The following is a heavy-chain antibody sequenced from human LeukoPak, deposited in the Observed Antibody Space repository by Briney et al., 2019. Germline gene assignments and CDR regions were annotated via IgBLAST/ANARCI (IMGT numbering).Heavy chain of an antibody. CDR1: GYRFTSYW. CDR2: IYPGDSDT. Sequence: GESLKISCKGSGYRFTSYWIGWVRQMPGKGLEWMGIIYPGDSDTRYSPSFQGQVTISADKSMSTAYLQWSSLKASDTAMYYCARLSYDFWSGYKSMPNWFDPWGQGTLVTVSS. CDR3: ARLSYDFWSGYKSMPNWFDP. J-gene: IGHJ5*02. V-gene: IGHV5-51*01. D-gene: IGHD3-3*01.